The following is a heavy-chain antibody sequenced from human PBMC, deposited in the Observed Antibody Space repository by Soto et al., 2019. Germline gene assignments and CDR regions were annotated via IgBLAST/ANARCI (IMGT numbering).Heavy chain of an antibody. D-gene: IGHD2-15*01. CDR3: AKDQGPKVVAANDY. CDR1: GYTFTSYD. V-gene: IGHV1-8*01. Sequence: ASVKVSCKASGYTFTSYDIYWVRHATGQGLEWMGWMNPNSGNTGYAQKFQGKVTMTRSTSISTAYMELSSLRSEDTAVYYCAKDQGPKVVAANDYWGQGTLVTVSS. J-gene: IGHJ4*02. CDR2: MNPNSGNT.